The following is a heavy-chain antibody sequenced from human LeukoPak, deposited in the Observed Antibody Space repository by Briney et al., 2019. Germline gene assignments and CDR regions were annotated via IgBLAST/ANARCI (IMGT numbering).Heavy chain of an antibody. D-gene: IGHD5-18*01. J-gene: IGHJ5*02. CDR3: ARDLEPGYSYDSVFDL. CDR1: GGTFSSYA. Sequence: SVKVSCKASGGTFSSYAISWVRQAPGQGLEWMGRIIPILGIANYAQKFQGRVTITADKSTSTAYMELSSLRSEDTAVYYCARDLEPGYSYDSVFDLWGQGTLITVSS. V-gene: IGHV1-69*04. CDR2: IIPILGIA.